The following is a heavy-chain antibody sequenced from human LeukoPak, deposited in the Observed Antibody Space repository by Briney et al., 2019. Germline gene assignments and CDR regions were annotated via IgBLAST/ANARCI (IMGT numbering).Heavy chain of an antibody. J-gene: IGHJ3*02. CDR2: ISYDGSNK. D-gene: IGHD3-9*01. CDR1: GFTFSSYG. Sequence: GGSLRLSCAASGFTFSSYGMHWVRQAPGKGLEWVAVISYDGSNKYYADSVKGRFTISRDNSKNTLYLQMNSLRAEDTAAYYCAKEMGYDILTGADAFDIWGQGTMVTVSS. CDR3: AKEMGYDILTGADAFDI. V-gene: IGHV3-30*18.